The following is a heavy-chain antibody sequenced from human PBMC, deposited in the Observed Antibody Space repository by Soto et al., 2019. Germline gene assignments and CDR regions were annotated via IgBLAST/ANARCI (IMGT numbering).Heavy chain of an antibody. D-gene: IGHD3-16*01. V-gene: IGHV1-69*09. CDR3: ARLGFVGEGDF. CDR2: ITPALHLT. J-gene: IGHJ4*02. Sequence: QVQLQQSGAEVKRPGSSVKVSCKASGVSFNSYGFAWVRQAPGQGLEWLGKITPALHLTNYAQSFQGRVTITADTSTSTLYLELTSLTSKDTAVYYCARLGFVGEGDFWGQGILVTVSS. CDR1: GVSFNSYG.